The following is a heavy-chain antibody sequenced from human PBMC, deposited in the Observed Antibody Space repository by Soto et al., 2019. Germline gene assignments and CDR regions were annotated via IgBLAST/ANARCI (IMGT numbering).Heavy chain of an antibody. V-gene: IGHV3-48*03. CDR3: ARTPPLDYDSSRSQSGYLQH. D-gene: IGHD3-22*01. CDR1: GFTFSSYE. Sequence: GGSLRLSCAASGFTFSSYEMNWVRQAPGKGLEWVSYISSSGSTIYYADSVKGRFTISRDNAKNSLYLQMNSLRAEDTAVYYCARTPPLDYDSSRSQSGYLQHWGKGPLVPVPS. CDR2: ISSSGSTI. J-gene: IGHJ1*01.